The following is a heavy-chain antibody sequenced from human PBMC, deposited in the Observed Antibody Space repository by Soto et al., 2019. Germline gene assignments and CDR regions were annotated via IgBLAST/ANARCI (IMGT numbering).Heavy chain of an antibody. J-gene: IGHJ4*02. CDR3: AKDRRQVVAATPHY. D-gene: IGHD2-15*01. CDR1: GFTFSSYG. CDR2: ISYDGSNQ. Sequence: QVQLVESGGGVVQPGRSLRLSCAASGFTFSSYGMHWVRQAPGKGLEWVAVISYDGSNQYYADSVKGRFTISRDNSKNTLDLQMNSMTAEDTAVYYCAKDRRQVVAATPHYWGQGTMVTVSS. V-gene: IGHV3-30*18.